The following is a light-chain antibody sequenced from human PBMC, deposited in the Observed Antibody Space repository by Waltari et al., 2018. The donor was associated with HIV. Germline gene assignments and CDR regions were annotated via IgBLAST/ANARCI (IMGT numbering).Light chain of an antibody. Sequence: QSVLTQPPSVSGAPGPRVTISCTGSSSNIGAGYDVHWYQQLPGTAPKLLIYGNINRPSGVPDRFSGSKSGTSASLAITGLQAEDEADYYCQSYDSSLSVVVFGGGTKLTVL. V-gene: IGLV1-40*01. CDR3: QSYDSSLSVVV. CDR1: SSNIGAGYD. J-gene: IGLJ2*01. CDR2: GNI.